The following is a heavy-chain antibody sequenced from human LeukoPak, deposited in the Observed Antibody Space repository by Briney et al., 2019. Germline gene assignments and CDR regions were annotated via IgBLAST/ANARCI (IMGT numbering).Heavy chain of an antibody. CDR3: ARGGGYSYGGSFGYYYMDV. CDR1: GYTFTSYY. CDR2: INPSGGST. J-gene: IGHJ6*03. Sequence: GASVKVSCRASGYTFTSYYMHWVRQAPGQGLEWMGIINPSGGSTSYAQKFQGRVTMTRDMSTSTVYMELSSLRSEDTAVYYCARGGGYSYGGSFGYYYMDVWGKGTTVTVSS. D-gene: IGHD5-18*01. V-gene: IGHV1-46*01.